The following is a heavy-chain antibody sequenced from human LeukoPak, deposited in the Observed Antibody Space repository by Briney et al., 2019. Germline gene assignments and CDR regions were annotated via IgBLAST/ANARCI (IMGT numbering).Heavy chain of an antibody. CDR3: AKVSYSGGWYFDY. CDR2: IIPIFGTA. Sequence: SVKVSCKASGGTFSSYAISWVRQAPGQGLEWMGGIIPIFGTANYAQKFQGRVTMTRDMSTSTVYMELSSLRTEDTAVYYCAKVSYSGGWYFDYWGQGTLVTVSS. D-gene: IGHD6-19*01. V-gene: IGHV1-69*05. J-gene: IGHJ4*02. CDR1: GGTFSSYA.